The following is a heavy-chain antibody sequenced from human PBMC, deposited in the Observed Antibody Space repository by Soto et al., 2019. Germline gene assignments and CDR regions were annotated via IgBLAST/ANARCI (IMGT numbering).Heavy chain of an antibody. V-gene: IGHV3-30*18. Sequence: PGGSLRLSCAASGFTFSSYGMHWVRQAPGKGLEWVAVISYDGSNKYYADSVKGRFTISRDNSKNTLYLQMNSLRAEDTTVYYCAKFSYCGGDCRPFDYWGQGTLVTVSS. D-gene: IGHD2-21*02. CDR1: GFTFSSYG. J-gene: IGHJ4*02. CDR2: ISYDGSNK. CDR3: AKFSYCGGDCRPFDY.